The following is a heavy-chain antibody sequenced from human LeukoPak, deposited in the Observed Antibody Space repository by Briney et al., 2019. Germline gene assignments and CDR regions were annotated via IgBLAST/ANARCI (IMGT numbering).Heavy chain of an antibody. CDR1: GVSVSSNTAA. J-gene: IGHJ4*02. CDR3: ARVLDVGPTYFDY. D-gene: IGHD1-26*01. CDR2: TYYRSKWYN. V-gene: IGHV6-1*01. Sequence: SQTLSLTCAISGVSVSSNTAAWDWIRQSPSRGLECLGRTYYRSKWYNDYAVSVKSRITINQATFKNQFSLQLNSVTPEDTAVYYCARVLDVGPTYFDYWGQGTLVTVSS.